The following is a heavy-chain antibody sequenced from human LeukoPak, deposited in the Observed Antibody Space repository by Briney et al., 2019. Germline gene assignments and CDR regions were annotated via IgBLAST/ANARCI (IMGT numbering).Heavy chain of an antibody. Sequence: GGSLRLSCAASGFTFRGYWMHWVRQAPGKGLVWVSRINSDGSNTSYAYSVKGRFTISRDNAKNTLYLQMNSLRAEDTAVYYCAKDQYYGIVGATIFNYWGQGTLVTVSS. CDR2: INSDGSNT. CDR1: GFTFRGYW. J-gene: IGHJ4*02. V-gene: IGHV3-74*01. CDR3: AKDQYYGIVGATIFNY. D-gene: IGHD1-26*01.